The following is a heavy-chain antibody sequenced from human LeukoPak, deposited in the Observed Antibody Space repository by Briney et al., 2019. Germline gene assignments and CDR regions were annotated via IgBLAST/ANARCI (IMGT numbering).Heavy chain of an antibody. V-gene: IGHV3-48*01. Sequence: PGGSLRLSCAASGFTFSSYSMNWVRQAPGKGLEWVSYISSSSSTIYYADSVKGRFTISRDNAKNSLYLQMNSLRAEDTAVYYCARDTYYYGSGSTHYYYYYMDVWGKGTTVTVSS. CDR1: GFTFSSYS. CDR3: ARDTYYYGSGSTHYYYYYMDV. J-gene: IGHJ6*03. D-gene: IGHD3-10*01. CDR2: ISSSSSTI.